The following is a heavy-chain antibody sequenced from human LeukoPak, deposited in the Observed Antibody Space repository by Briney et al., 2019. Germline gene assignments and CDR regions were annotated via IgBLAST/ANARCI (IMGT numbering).Heavy chain of an antibody. Sequence: SVKLSCKASGGTFSSYTISWVRHPPAQGLEWTGRIIPILGIANYANKFQSRVTITADKSTSTACMELSSLRSEDTAVYYCAIVVAPANMDVWGKGTTVTVSS. D-gene: IGHD2-2*01. V-gene: IGHV1-69*02. CDR3: AIVVAPANMDV. CDR2: IIPILGIA. J-gene: IGHJ6*03. CDR1: GGTFSSYT.